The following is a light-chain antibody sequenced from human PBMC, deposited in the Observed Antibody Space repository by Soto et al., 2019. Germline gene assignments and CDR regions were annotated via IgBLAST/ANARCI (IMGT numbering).Light chain of an antibody. V-gene: IGLV2-14*03. CDR3: SSYTTSGTLV. Sequence: QSALTQPASVAGSPGQPSTISCTGTSSDVGAFNYVSWYQQHPGKAPKLMIYDVSIRPSGVSNRFSGSKSGDAASLTISGLQAEDEADYYCSSYTTSGTLVFGTGTKVTVL. J-gene: IGLJ1*01. CDR1: SSDVGAFNY. CDR2: DVS.